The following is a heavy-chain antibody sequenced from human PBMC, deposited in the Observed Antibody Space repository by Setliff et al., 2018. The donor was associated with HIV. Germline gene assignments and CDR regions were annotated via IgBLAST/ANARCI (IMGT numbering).Heavy chain of an antibody. J-gene: IGHJ4*02. CDR2: INAGDDNT. D-gene: IGHD2-15*01. Sequence: GASVKVSCKASGYTFSTNAIHWVRQAPGQRLEWMGYINAGDDNTRYSQKFLGRVTITRDTSANTAYMELSSLRSEDTAVYYCARGSCGGCYLSDYWGQGTLVTVSS. V-gene: IGHV1-3*01. CDR1: GYTFSTNA. CDR3: ARGSCGGCYLSDY.